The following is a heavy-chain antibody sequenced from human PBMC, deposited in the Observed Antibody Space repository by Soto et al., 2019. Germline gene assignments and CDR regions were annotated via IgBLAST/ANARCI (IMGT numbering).Heavy chain of an antibody. J-gene: IGHJ4*02. CDR2: VNPIVSMS. D-gene: IGHD3-10*01. V-gene: IGHV1-69*02. CDR3: ASSYGSGYRAFDY. Sequence: QVQLVQSGAEVKRPGSSVKVSCKASGDTFNFYSINWVRQAPELGLEWMERVNPIVSMSNYAQKFQGRVTMTADKSTSTAYMELSSLRSEDTAIYYCASSYGSGYRAFDYWGQGALVTVSS. CDR1: GDTFNFYS.